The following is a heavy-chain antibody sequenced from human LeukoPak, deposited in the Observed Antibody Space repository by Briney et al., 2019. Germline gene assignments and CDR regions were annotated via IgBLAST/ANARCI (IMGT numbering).Heavy chain of an antibody. V-gene: IGHV3-43*01. Sequence: GGSLRLSCATSGFNFDRYTIHWVRQAPGKGLEWVSLAGWAGGTTYYSDSVKGRFTISRDNSKNTLYLQMNNLRAEDTAVYYCAREGTGYHFDSWGQGTLVTV. CDR3: AREGTGYHFDS. CDR2: AGWAGGTT. CDR1: GFNFDRYT. D-gene: IGHD3/OR15-3a*01. J-gene: IGHJ4*02.